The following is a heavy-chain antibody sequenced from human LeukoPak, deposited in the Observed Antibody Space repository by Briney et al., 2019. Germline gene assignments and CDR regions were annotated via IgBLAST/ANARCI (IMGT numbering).Heavy chain of an antibody. V-gene: IGHV1-18*01. J-gene: IGHJ5*01. CDR2: VNGYNGNT. D-gene: IGHD1-26*01. CDR3: ARGAQYSGSYYYDS. CDR1: GYTFTSYG. Sequence: AAVKVSCKASGYTFTSYGISWVRQAPGQGLEWMGDVNGYNGNTNFAQTFQGRVTMTTDTATNTAYMDLRSLSSDDTAVYYCARGAQYSGSYYYDSGGQGPLATVS.